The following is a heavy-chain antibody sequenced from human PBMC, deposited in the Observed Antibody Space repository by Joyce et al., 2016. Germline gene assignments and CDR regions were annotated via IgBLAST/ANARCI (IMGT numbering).Heavy chain of an antibody. Sequence: QVQLQESGPGLVKPSQTLSLTCTVSGGSISSGSYYWSWIRQPAGKGLEWIGRIDTRGSSNYNPSRKSRVTISKDTSKNQFSLKLNSVTATDTAVYYCARVSADGTAFYDYWGQGTLVTVSS. CDR1: GGSISSGSYY. CDR3: ARVSADGTAFYDY. CDR2: IDTRGSS. J-gene: IGHJ4*02. D-gene: IGHD6-13*01. V-gene: IGHV4-61*02.